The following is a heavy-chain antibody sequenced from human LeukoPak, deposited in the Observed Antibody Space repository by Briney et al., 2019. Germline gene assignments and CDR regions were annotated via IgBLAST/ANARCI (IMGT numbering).Heavy chain of an antibody. J-gene: IGHJ3*02. CDR2: IYTSGST. V-gene: IGHV4-4*07. Sequence: PSETLSLTCTVCGGSISSYPWTWIRQTAGKGLEWSGRIYTSGSTIYNPALKSRITMSVDTSKNHFSLKLSSVIAADTALYSCATIRGAPDIWGQGTMVTVSS. CDR3: ATIRGAPDI. D-gene: IGHD3-10*01. CDR1: GGSISSYP.